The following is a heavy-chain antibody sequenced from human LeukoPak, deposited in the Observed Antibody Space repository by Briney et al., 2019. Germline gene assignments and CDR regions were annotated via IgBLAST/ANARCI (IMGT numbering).Heavy chain of an antibody. V-gene: IGHV3-30*18. CDR3: VKVITMVRGVIKNYYGMDV. Sequence: GGSLRLSCAASGFTFSSYGMHWVRQAPGKGLEWVAVISYDGSNKYYADSVKGRFTISRDNSKNTLYLQMNSLRAEDTAVYYCVKVITMVRGVIKNYYGMDVWGRGTTVTVSS. CDR2: ISYDGSNK. D-gene: IGHD3-10*01. J-gene: IGHJ6*04. CDR1: GFTFSSYG.